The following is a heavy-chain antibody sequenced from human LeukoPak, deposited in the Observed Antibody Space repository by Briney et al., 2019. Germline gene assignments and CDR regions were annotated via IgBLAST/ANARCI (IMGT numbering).Heavy chain of an antibody. CDR1: GYTFTSYG. Sequence: GASVKVSCKASGYTFTSYGISWVRQAPGQGLEWMGIINPSGGSTSYAQKFQGRVTMTRDTSTSTVYMELSSLRSEDTAVYYCARAGGCGGDCYFSYWGQGTLVTVSS. CDR2: INPSGGST. CDR3: ARAGGCGGDCYFSY. D-gene: IGHD2-21*02. J-gene: IGHJ4*02. V-gene: IGHV1-46*01.